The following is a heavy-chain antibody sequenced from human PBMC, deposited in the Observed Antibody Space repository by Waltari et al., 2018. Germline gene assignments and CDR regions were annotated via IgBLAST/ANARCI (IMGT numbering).Heavy chain of an antibody. Sequence: QVQLQQSGPGLVKPSQTLSLTCAVSGDSVSVNSAAAWNWIRQSPSRGLEWLGRTYDRSKWSNEDAVSVRSRITINPDTSKNQFSLHLNSVTPEDTAVYYCARGSSSSFDSWGQGILVTVSS. CDR1: GDSVSVNSAAA. CDR3: ARGSSSSFDS. CDR2: TYDRSKWSN. V-gene: IGHV6-1*01. J-gene: IGHJ4*02. D-gene: IGHD6-13*01.